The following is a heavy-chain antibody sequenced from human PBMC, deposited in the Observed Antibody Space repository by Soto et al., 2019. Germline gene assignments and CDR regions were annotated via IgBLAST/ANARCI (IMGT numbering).Heavy chain of an antibody. CDR3: ARVSYYGSGSYYGGIPYYYGMDV. CDR1: GYTFTSYG. D-gene: IGHD3-10*01. CDR2: ISAYNGNT. Sequence: QVQLVQSGAEVKKPGASVKVSCKASGYTFTSYGISWVRQAPGQGLEWMGWISAYNGNTNYAQKLQGRVTMTTDTSTRTASMELRSLRSDDTAVYYCARVSYYGSGSYYGGIPYYYGMDVWGQGTTVTVSS. V-gene: IGHV1-18*01. J-gene: IGHJ6*02.